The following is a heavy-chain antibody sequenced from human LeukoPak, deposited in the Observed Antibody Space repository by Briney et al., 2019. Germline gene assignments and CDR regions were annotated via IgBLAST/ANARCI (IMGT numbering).Heavy chain of an antibody. CDR2: INWKSNNI. Sequence: PGRSLRLSCAASGFTFGDYAMHWVRQAPGKGLEWVSGINWKSNNIGYADSVKGRFTSSRDNAKNSLYLQMGSLRTEDTALYYCARDRAGYFYAMDVWGQGTSVTVSS. D-gene: IGHD6-13*01. J-gene: IGHJ6*02. CDR3: ARDRAGYFYAMDV. V-gene: IGHV3-9*01. CDR1: GFTFGDYA.